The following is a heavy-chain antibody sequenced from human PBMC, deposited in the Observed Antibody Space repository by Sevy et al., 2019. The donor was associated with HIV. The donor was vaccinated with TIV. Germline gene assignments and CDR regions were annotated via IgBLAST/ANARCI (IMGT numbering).Heavy chain of an antibody. CDR3: ASCSTSCYEFQGEGDYYYYMDV. CDR1: GGTVSSYA. V-gene: IGHV1-69*13. D-gene: IGHD2-2*01. Sequence: ASVKVSCKASGGTVSSYAISWVRQAPGQGLEWMGGTIPIFGTANYAQKFQGRVTITADESTSTAYMELSSLRSEETAVYYCASCSTSCYEFQGEGDYYYYMDVWGKGTTVTVSS. J-gene: IGHJ6*03. CDR2: TIPIFGTA.